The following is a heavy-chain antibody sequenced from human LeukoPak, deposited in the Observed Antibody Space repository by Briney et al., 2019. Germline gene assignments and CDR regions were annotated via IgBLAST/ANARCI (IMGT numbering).Heavy chain of an antibody. D-gene: IGHD5-18*01. J-gene: IGHJ6*02. CDR3: AKDPSGDSFGSYGLDV. V-gene: IGHV3-30*18. CDR2: ISYDGSNK. CDR1: GFPFSSFD. Sequence: PWGSLRLSCSASGFPFSSFDMHWVRQAPGQGLEWVAVISYDGSNKYYAASVKGRFTISRDNSKNTLYLQMNSRRPEDTAVYYCAKDPSGDSFGSYGLDVWGQGTTVTVSS.